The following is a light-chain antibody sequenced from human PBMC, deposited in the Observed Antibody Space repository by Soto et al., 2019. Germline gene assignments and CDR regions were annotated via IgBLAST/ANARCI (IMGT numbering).Light chain of an antibody. Sequence: VLAQPPPPSGTPGQRVTLSCSGNSSNIGSNTVNWYQQLPGTAPKLLIYSNNQRPSGVPDRFSGSKSGTSASLAISGLQSEDEADYYCAAWDDSLNGYVFGTGTKVTV. V-gene: IGLV1-44*01. J-gene: IGLJ1*01. CDR2: SNN. CDR1: SSNIGSNT. CDR3: AAWDDSLNGYV.